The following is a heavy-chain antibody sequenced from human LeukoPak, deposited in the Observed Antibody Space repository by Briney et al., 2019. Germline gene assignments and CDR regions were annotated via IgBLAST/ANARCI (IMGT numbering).Heavy chain of an antibody. Sequence: SETLSLTCAVSGDSVNNTNWWTWVRQSPGKGLEWIGRIYTSGSTNYNPSLKSRVTMSVDTSKNQFSLKLSSVTAADTAVYYCARDVRNWNYGDYFDYWGQGTLVTVSS. J-gene: IGHJ4*02. CDR3: ARDVRNWNYGDYFDY. CDR2: IYTSGST. CDR1: GDSVNNTNW. D-gene: IGHD1-7*01. V-gene: IGHV4-4*02.